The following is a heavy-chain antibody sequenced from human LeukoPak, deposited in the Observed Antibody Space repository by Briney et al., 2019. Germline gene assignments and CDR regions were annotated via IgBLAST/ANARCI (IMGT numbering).Heavy chain of an antibody. CDR1: GFTFSSYW. Sequence: PGGSLRLSCAASGFTFSSYWVHWVRQAPGKGLVWVSRINSDGSSTSYADSVKGRFTISRDNAENTLYLQMNSLRAEDTAVYYCARPYSSGWYPFDYWGQGTLVTVSS. D-gene: IGHD6-19*01. V-gene: IGHV3-74*01. CDR3: ARPYSSGWYPFDY. CDR2: INSDGSST. J-gene: IGHJ4*02.